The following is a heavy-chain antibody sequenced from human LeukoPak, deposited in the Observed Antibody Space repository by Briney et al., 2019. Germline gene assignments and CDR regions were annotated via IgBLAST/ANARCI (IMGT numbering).Heavy chain of an antibody. CDR1: GYRFTSYW. V-gene: IGHV5-51*01. J-gene: IGHJ5*02. Sequence: GESLQISCQGSGYRFTSYWIAWVRQMPGKGLEWMGIIYPGDSDIRYSPSFQGQVTISADKSISTAYLQWSSLKASDTAMYYCARRGDYYDTSNWFDPWGQGTLVTVSS. D-gene: IGHD3-22*01. CDR2: IYPGDSDI. CDR3: ARRGDYYDTSNWFDP.